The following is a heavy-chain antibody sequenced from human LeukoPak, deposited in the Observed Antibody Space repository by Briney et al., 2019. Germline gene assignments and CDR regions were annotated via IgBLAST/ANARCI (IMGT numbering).Heavy chain of an antibody. J-gene: IGHJ4*02. CDR2: IYYSGST. Sequence: SETLSLTCTVSGGSISSYYWSWIRQPPGKGLEWIGYIYYSGSTNYNRSLKSRVTILVDTSKNQFSLKLSSVTAADTAVYYCARVDGGNYSYVNWGQGALVTVSS. CDR3: ARVDGGNYSYVN. D-gene: IGHD1-7*01. V-gene: IGHV4-59*01. CDR1: GGSISSYY.